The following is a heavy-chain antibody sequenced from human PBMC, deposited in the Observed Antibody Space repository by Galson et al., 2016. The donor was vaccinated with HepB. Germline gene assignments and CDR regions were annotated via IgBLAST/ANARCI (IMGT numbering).Heavy chain of an antibody. CDR2: IPFDGSGE. V-gene: IGHV3-33*01. J-gene: IGHJ6*04. CDR3: ARDPPGSDYGLDV. CDR1: GFTFGSYE. Sequence: SLRLSCATSGFTFGSYEMHWVRQPPGKGLEWVAIIPFDGSGEKYADSVKGRFTISRDNFQNTLFLQMSSLRVEDTAVYYCARDPPGSDYGLDVWGKGTTVTVSS.